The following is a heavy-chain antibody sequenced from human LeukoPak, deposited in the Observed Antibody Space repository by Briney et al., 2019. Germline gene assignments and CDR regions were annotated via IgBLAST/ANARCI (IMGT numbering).Heavy chain of an antibody. CDR2: IRSKAYGGTT. J-gene: IGHJ4*02. CDR3: TRDLRGGSGSYYSAG. V-gene: IGHV3-49*04. D-gene: IGHD3-10*01. CDR1: GFTFSSYV. Sequence: GGSLRLSCAASGFTFSSYVMSWVRQAPGKGLEWVGFIRSKAYGGTTEYAASVKGRFTISRDDSKSIAYLQMNSLKTEDTAVYYCTRDLRGGSGSYYSAGWGQGTLVTVSS.